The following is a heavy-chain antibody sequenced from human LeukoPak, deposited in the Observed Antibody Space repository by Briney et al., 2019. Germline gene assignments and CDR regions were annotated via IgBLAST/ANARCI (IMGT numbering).Heavy chain of an antibody. CDR1: GGSISSNNYY. D-gene: IGHD1-26*01. J-gene: IGHJ4*02. V-gene: IGHV4-39*07. CDR2: INHSGTT. Sequence: PSETLPLTCTVSGGSISSNNYYWVWLRQPPGKGLEWIGSINHSGTTYYDLSLESRVTISVDTSKNQFSLRLNSVTAADTAVYYCVREAFKVGARPYYFDYWGQGTLVTVSS. CDR3: VREAFKVGARPYYFDY.